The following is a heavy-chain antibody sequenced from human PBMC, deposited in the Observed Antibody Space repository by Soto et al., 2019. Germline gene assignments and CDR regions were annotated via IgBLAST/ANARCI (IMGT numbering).Heavy chain of an antibody. V-gene: IGHV1-46*01. CDR1: GYTFINYY. D-gene: IGHD2-2*01. J-gene: IGHJ6*02. Sequence: ASVKVSCKASGYTFINYYVHWVRQVPGQGFEWMGIINPSGGTVGNAQKFQGRVSMTWDTSTGTVYMELYNLRSEDTAVYYCARDGERERDLYCRATRCNYGMDVWGQGTTVTVSS. CDR2: INPSGGTV. CDR3: ARDGERERDLYCRATRCNYGMDV.